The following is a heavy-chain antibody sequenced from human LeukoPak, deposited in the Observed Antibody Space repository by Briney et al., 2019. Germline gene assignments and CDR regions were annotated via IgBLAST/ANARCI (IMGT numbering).Heavy chain of an antibody. D-gene: IGHD6-13*01. CDR3: ATSTWSIWSFAY. CDR2: INWNGGST. V-gene: IGHV3-20*04. Sequence: PGGSLRLSCAASGFTFHDYGMGWVRQAPGKGLEWVSGINWNGGSTGYADSVKGRFTISRDNAKNSLYLQMNSLGAEDTALYYCATSTWSIWSFAYWGQGTLVTVSS. J-gene: IGHJ4*02. CDR1: GFTFHDYG.